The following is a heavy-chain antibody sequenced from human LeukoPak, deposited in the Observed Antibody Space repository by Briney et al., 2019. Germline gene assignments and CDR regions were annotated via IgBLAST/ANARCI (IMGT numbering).Heavy chain of an antibody. CDR2: ISGSGDNT. CDR1: DITFSIYA. J-gene: IGHJ4*02. CDR3: AKDWASSGWSHFDY. Sequence: GGSLRLSCAASDITFSIYAMSWVRQAPGKGLEWVSAISGSGDNTYYADSVKGRFTVSRDNSKNTLYLRMNSLRAEDTAVYYCAKDWASSGWSHFDYWGQGTLVTVSS. V-gene: IGHV3-23*01. D-gene: IGHD6-13*01.